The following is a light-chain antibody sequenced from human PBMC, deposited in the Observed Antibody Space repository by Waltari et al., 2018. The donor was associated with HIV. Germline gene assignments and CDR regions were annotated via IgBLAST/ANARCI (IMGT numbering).Light chain of an antibody. V-gene: IGKV1-39*01. CDR1: QGISSY. Sequence: IQMTQSPSSLSASVGDRVTITCRASQGISSYLNWYQQKPGKAPKLLIYAASSLQSGVPSRFSGSGSGTDFTLTISSLPPEDFSTYYCQQRYSTLGTFCQGTKLEIK. CDR2: AAS. J-gene: IGKJ2*02. CDR3: QQRYSTLGT.